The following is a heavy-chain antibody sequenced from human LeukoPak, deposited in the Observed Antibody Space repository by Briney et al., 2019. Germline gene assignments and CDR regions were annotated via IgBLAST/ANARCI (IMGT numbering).Heavy chain of an antibody. CDR2: ISSSSTI. CDR3: ARDYDFWSGYPDAFDI. D-gene: IGHD3-3*01. CDR1: GFTFSSYS. V-gene: IGHV3-48*01. Sequence: TGGSLRLSRAASGFTFSSYSMNWVRQAPGKGLEWVSYISSSSTIYYADSVKGRFTISRDNAKNSLYLQMNSLRAEDTAVYYCARDYDFWSGYPDAFDIWGQGTMVTVSS. J-gene: IGHJ3*02.